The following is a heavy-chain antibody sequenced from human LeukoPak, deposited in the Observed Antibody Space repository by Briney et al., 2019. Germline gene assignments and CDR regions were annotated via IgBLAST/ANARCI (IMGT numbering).Heavy chain of an antibody. D-gene: IGHD2-2*01. V-gene: IGHV3-33*01. J-gene: IGHJ5*02. Sequence: GRSLRLSCAASGFTFSSYGMHWVRQAPGKGLEWVADIRYDGSNKYYADSVKGRFTISRDNSKNTLYLQMNSLRAEDTAVYYCARDKEYCSSTSCYLSGWFDPWGQGTLVTVSS. CDR2: IRYDGSNK. CDR3: ARDKEYCSSTSCYLSGWFDP. CDR1: GFTFSSYG.